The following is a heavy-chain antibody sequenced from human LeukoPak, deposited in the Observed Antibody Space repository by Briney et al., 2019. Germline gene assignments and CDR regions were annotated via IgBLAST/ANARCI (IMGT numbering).Heavy chain of an antibody. Sequence: GGSLRLSCAASGFTFSSYEMNWVRQAPGKGLEWVSYISSSSSTIYYADSVKGRFTISRDNAKNSLYLQMNSLRAEDTAVYYCARVKGSATVTTFLNYYYYYMDVWGKGTTVTVSS. CDR1: GFTFSSYE. CDR3: ARVKGSATVTTFLNYYYYYMDV. V-gene: IGHV3-48*01. CDR2: ISSSSSTI. J-gene: IGHJ6*03. D-gene: IGHD4-17*01.